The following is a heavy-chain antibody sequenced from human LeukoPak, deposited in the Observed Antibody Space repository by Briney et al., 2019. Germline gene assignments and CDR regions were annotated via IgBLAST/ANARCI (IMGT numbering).Heavy chain of an antibody. J-gene: IGHJ4*02. V-gene: IGHV3-30*18. CDR1: GFTFSSYG. CDR3: AKGPQTDY. CDR2: ISYDGSNK. Sequence: GGSLRLSCAASGFTFSSYGMHWVRQAPGKGLEWVAVISYDGSNKYYADSVKGRFTISRDNSKNTLYLQMNSLRAEDTAVYYCAKGPQTDYWGQGTLVTVCS.